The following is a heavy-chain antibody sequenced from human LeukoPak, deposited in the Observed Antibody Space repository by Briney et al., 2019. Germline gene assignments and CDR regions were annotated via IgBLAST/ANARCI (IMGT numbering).Heavy chain of an antibody. CDR2: ISTSGDTT. J-gene: IGHJ4*02. V-gene: IGHV3-48*03. CDR3: ARIIPKGPVTHDY. CDR1: KFTFSNYE. D-gene: IGHD2-21*02. Sequence: PGGSLRLSCAASKFTFSNYEMNWVRQAPGKGLQWVSYISTSGDTTFYADSVKGRFTTSRDNANNSLYIQMNSLRAEDTALYFCARIIPKGPVTHDYWGQGTLVTVSS.